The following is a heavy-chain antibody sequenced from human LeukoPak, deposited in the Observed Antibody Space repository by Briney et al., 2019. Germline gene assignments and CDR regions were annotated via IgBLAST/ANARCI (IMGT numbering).Heavy chain of an antibody. V-gene: IGHV6-1*01. CDR2: TYYRSKWYN. J-gene: IGHJ4*02. CDR3: TRGAFYYGSGSPTFDY. D-gene: IGHD3-10*01. CDR1: GDSVSSNSVV. Sequence: SQTLSLTCALSGDSVSSNSVVWNWIRQSPSRGLEWLGRTYYRSKWYNDYAVSVKSRITINPDTSKNQFSLQLNSMTPEDTAVYYCTRGAFYYGSGSPTFDYWGQGTLVTVSS.